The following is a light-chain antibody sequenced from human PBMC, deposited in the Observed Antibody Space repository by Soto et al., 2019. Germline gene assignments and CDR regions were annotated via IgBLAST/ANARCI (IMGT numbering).Light chain of an antibody. CDR1: PSVLYSLNNRNH. CDR2: WAS. CDR3: QQYYRRPLS. V-gene: IGKV4-1*01. Sequence: DIVMTQSPDSLAVSLGERATLNCKSSPSVLYSLNNRNHLAWYQQKPGQPPRLLVYWASTRESGVPDRFSGSGSETDFSLSISSLQDDDVAVYYCQQYYRRPLSFGGGTRVEIK. J-gene: IGKJ4*01.